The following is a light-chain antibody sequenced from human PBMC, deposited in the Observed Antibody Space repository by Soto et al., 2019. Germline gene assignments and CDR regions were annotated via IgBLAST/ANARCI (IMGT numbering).Light chain of an antibody. CDR2: SNN. V-gene: IGLV1-47*02. Sequence: QAVVTQPPSASGTPGQRVTISCSGSSSNIGTSSVYWYQRLPGTAPTLLIHSNNQRPSGVPDRFSGSKSGTSASLAISGLRSEDEADYYCAAWDDSLSGVVFGGGTKVTVL. J-gene: IGLJ2*01. CDR1: SSNIGTSS. CDR3: AAWDDSLSGVV.